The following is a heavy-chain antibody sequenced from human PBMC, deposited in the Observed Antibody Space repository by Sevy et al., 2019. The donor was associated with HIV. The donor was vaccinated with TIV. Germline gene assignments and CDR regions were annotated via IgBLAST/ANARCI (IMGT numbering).Heavy chain of an antibody. D-gene: IGHD3-22*01. V-gene: IGHV4-61*01. CDR3: ARVIVVSINNTFDY. J-gene: IGHJ4*02. CDR2: IYYSGST. Sequence: SETLSLTCTVSGGSVSSGSYYWSWIRQPPGKGLEWIGYIYYSGSTNYNPSLKSRVTISVDTSKNQFSLKLSSVTAADTAVYYCARVIVVSINNTFDYWGQGTLVTVSS. CDR1: GGSVSSGSYY.